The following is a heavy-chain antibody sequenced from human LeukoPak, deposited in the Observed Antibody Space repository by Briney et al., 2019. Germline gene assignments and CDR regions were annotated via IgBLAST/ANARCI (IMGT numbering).Heavy chain of an antibody. Sequence: PSETLSLTCSVSGDSTAGRYWSWIRQPPGKGLEWIGYIYPRGSTYYNPSLKSRVILSLDKSANQFSLNLSSVTAADTAVYYCARFSPRAMGNYLDFWGQGTLVTVSS. V-gene: IGHV4-30-2*01. D-gene: IGHD7-27*01. J-gene: IGHJ4*02. CDR1: GDSTAGRY. CDR3: ARFSPRAMGNYLDF. CDR2: IYPRGST.